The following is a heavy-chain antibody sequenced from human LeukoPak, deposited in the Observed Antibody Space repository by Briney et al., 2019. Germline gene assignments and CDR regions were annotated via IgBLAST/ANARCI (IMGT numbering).Heavy chain of an antibody. D-gene: IGHD3/OR15-3a*01. V-gene: IGHV4-59*01. CDR2: IYYSGST. CDR3: ARGGGLGYYYYYMDV. J-gene: IGHJ6*03. Sequence: SETLSLTCTVSGGSISSYYWSWIRQPPGKGLEWIGYIYYSGSTNYNPSLKSRVTISVDTSKNQFSLKLSSVTAADTAVYYCARGGGLGYYYYYMDVWGKGTTVTISS. CDR1: GGSISSYY.